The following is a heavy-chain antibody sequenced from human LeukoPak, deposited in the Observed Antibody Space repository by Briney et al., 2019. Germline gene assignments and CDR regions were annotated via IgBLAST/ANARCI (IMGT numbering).Heavy chain of an antibody. CDR3: ARTEGTVAYDS. D-gene: IGHD4-23*01. Sequence: GGSLRLSCAASGFTLSNYWVHWVRQAPRKGLVWVSRITSDGSGTTYADSVRGRFTISRDNAKNTLYLQVNSLRAEDTAVYYCARTEGTVAYDSWGQGTLVTVSS. J-gene: IGHJ5*01. V-gene: IGHV3-74*01. CDR1: GFTLSNYW. CDR2: ITSDGSGT.